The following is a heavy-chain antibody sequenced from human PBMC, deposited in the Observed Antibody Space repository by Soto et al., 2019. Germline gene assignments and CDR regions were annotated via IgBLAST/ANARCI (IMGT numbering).Heavy chain of an antibody. Sequence: PGGSLRLSCAAPGFTFSSYSMNWVRQAPGKGLEWVSYISNSSSTIYYADSVKGRFTISRDNAKNSLYLQMNSLRSEDTAVYYCARESRVGSGWYYYYYGMDVWGQGTTVTVSS. D-gene: IGHD6-19*01. CDR3: ARESRVGSGWYYYYYGMDV. J-gene: IGHJ6*02. CDR2: ISNSSSTI. V-gene: IGHV3-48*01. CDR1: GFTFSSYS.